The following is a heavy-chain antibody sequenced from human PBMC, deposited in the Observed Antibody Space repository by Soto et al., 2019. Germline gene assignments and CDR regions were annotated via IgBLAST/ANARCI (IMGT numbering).Heavy chain of an antibody. V-gene: IGHV3-21*01. Sequence: EVQVVESGGGLVKPGGSLRLSCAASGFTFSSYSMNWVRQAPGKGLEWVSSISSSSSYIYYAYSVKVRFTISRDNAKNSLYLQMNCLRADDTAVYYCARVGGGYQLLHAFDIWGQGTMVTVSS. CDR3: ARVGGGYQLLHAFDI. CDR2: ISSSSSYI. CDR1: GFTFSSYS. J-gene: IGHJ3*02. D-gene: IGHD2-2*01.